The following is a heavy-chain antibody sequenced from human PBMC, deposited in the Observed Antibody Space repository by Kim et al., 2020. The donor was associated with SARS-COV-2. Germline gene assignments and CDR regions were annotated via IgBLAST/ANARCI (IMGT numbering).Heavy chain of an antibody. J-gene: IGHJ4*02. CDR2: IIVDSDNT. CDR1: GYTFTKNA. Sequence: ASVKVSCKASGYTFTKNAMHWVRQAPGQRLEWMGWIIVDSDNTNYSQNFQGRVTITRDTSASTVYMELSSLRSEDAAVYYCALTTYYYGSGSQGWFDYWGQGPLLTLSS. D-gene: IGHD3-10*01. V-gene: IGHV1-3*01. CDR3: ALTTYYYGSGSQGWFDY.